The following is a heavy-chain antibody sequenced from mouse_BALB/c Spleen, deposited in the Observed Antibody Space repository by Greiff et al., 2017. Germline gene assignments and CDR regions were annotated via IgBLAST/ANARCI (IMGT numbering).Heavy chain of an antibody. CDR1: GFNIKDYY. Sequence: VHVKQSGAELVRSGASVKLSCTASGFNIKDYYMHWVKQRPEQGLEWIGWIDPENGDTEYAPKFQGKATMTADTSSNTAYLQLSSLTSEDTAVYYCNDGYYLDYWGQGTTLTVSS. CDR3: NDGYYLDY. D-gene: IGHD2-2*01. J-gene: IGHJ2*01. V-gene: IGHV14-4*02. CDR2: IDPENGDT.